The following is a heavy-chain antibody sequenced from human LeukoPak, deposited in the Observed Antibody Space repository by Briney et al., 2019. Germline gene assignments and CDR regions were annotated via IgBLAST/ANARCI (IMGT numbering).Heavy chain of an antibody. Sequence: SETLSLTCTVSGYSISGGYYWGWIRQPPGKGLEWIGNIYHSGSTYYNPSLKSRVTISVDTTKNQFSLKLSSVTAADTAVYYCASAPQAYYYDSSGRSPFDYWGQGTLVTVSS. D-gene: IGHD3-22*01. CDR1: GYSISGGYY. CDR2: IYHSGST. CDR3: ASAPQAYYYDSSGRSPFDY. J-gene: IGHJ4*02. V-gene: IGHV4-38-2*02.